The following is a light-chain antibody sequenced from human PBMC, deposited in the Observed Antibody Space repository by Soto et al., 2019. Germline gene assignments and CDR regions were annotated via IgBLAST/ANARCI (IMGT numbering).Light chain of an antibody. J-gene: IGKJ2*01. CDR1: QNINRF. CDR3: QQRYRKPYT. V-gene: IGKV1-39*01. CDR2: AAA. Sequence: DIQMTQSPSSLSASVGDIVTVTCRANQNINRFLQWYQQKAGRAPRLLIYAAASLQSGVPSRFIGCGSGTDFTVTISSLRPENFADNYCQQRYRKPYTFGDGTKLDIK.